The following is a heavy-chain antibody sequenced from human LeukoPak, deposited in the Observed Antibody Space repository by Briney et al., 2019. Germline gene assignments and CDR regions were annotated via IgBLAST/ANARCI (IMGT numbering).Heavy chain of an antibody. Sequence: GGSLRLSCAASGFTVSSNYMSWVRQAPGKGLEWVSLMYSDGRTYYADSVKGRCTISRDNSKNTLYLQMNSLRVEDTAIYYCARGLFLSGYLDAFDIWGQGTVVTVSS. V-gene: IGHV3-53*01. CDR1: GFTVSSNY. D-gene: IGHD3-22*01. CDR2: MYSDGRT. CDR3: ARGLFLSGYLDAFDI. J-gene: IGHJ3*02.